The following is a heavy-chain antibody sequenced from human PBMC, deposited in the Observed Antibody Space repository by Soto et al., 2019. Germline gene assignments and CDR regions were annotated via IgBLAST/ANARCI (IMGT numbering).Heavy chain of an antibody. V-gene: IGHV5-51*01. CDR2: IYPGDSDT. CDR1: GYSFTSYW. J-gene: IGHJ4*02. Sequence: PXDSLKLSWQCSGYSFTSYWIGLVLQMPGKGLEWMGIIYPGDSDTRYSPSFQGQVTISADKSISTAYLQWSSLKASDTAMYYCARRPYHDSSGYVYYFDYWGQGTLVTVSS. CDR3: ARRPYHDSSGYVYYFDY. D-gene: IGHD3-22*01.